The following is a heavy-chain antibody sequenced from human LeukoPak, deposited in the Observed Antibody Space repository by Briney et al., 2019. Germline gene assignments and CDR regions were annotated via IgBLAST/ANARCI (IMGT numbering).Heavy chain of an antibody. CDR1: GGTFSSYA. D-gene: IGHD6-19*01. J-gene: IGHJ4*02. CDR3: ARDVSSGWYGFDY. V-gene: IGHV1-69*13. CDR2: IIPIFGTA. Sequence: GASVKVSCKASGGTFSSYAISWVRQAPGQGLEWMGGIIPIFGTANYAQKFQGRVTITADESTSTAYMELSSLRSEDTAVYYCARDVSSGWYGFDYWGQGTLVTVSS.